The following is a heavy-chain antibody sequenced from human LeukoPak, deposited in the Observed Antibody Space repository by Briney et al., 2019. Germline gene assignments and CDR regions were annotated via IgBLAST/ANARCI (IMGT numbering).Heavy chain of an antibody. D-gene: IGHD6-13*01. J-gene: IGHJ3*02. CDR2: IYTSGST. CDR1: GGSISSYC. CDR3: AGTIAAQSSAFDI. Sequence: SETLSLTCTVSGGSISSYCWSWIRQPAGKGLEWIGRIYTSGSTNYNPSLKSRVTMSVDTSKNQFSLKLSSVTAADTAVYYCAGTIAAQSSAFDIWGQGTMVTVSS. V-gene: IGHV4-4*07.